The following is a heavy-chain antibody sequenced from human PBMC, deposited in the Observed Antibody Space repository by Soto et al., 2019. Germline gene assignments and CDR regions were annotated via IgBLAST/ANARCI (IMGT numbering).Heavy chain of an antibody. D-gene: IGHD1-1*01. J-gene: IGHJ4*02. V-gene: IGHV3-23*01. CDR2: VSYNGGDT. Sequence: PGGSLRLSCAASGFTFSSYAMTWVRQAPGKGLEWVSIVSYNGGDTYYADSVKGRFTISRDNSKDTVDLQMNGLRAEDTAVYYCARYIRGPTVYYFDFWGPGLLVTVSS. CDR1: GFTFSSYA. CDR3: ARYIRGPTVYYFDF.